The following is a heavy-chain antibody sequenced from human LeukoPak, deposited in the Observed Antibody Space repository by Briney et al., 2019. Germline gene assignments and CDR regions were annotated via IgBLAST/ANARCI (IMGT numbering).Heavy chain of an antibody. V-gene: IGHV3-23*01. Sequence: GSLGLSCAASGFSFSDSAVSWVRHSPGEGLKWVSSISDTGGRTYYADSVKGRFTITRDNSRNTVNLQMNSLRAGDTARYYCAKGGQDFDFWRFDLWGQGILVIVSS. CDR3: AKGGQDFDFWRFDL. CDR2: ISDTGGRT. CDR1: GFSFSDSA. D-gene: IGHD3-3*01. J-gene: IGHJ5*02.